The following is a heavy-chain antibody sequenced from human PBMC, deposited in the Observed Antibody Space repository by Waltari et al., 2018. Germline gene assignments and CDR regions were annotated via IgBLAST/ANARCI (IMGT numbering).Heavy chain of an antibody. CDR2: ISSSGSTI. V-gene: IGHV3-48*03. Sequence: EVQLVESGGGLVQTGGSLRLSCAASGFTFSSYEMNWVRQAPGQGMAWVSYISSSGSTIYYADSVKGRFTISRDNAKNSLYLQMNSLRAEDTAVYYCARDYVYYDFWSGYLYYYGMDVWGQGTTVTVSS. J-gene: IGHJ6*02. D-gene: IGHD3-3*01. CDR3: ARDYVYYDFWSGYLYYYGMDV. CDR1: GFTFSSYE.